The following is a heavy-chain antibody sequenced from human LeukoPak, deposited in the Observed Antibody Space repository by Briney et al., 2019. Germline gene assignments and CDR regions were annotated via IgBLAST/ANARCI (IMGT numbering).Heavy chain of an antibody. CDR1: GYTFTGYY. D-gene: IGHD3-22*01. V-gene: IGHV1-2*02. Sequence: ASVKVSCRASGYTFTGYYMHWVRQAPGQGLEWMGWINPNSGGTNYAQKFQGRVTMTRDTSISIAYMELSRLRSDDTAVYYCARVSSRYYDSSGYLQRFDYWGQGTLVTVSS. CDR2: INPNSGGT. J-gene: IGHJ4*02. CDR3: ARVSSRYYDSSGYLQRFDY.